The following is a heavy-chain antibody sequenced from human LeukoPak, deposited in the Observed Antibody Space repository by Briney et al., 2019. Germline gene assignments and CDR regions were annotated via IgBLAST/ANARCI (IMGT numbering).Heavy chain of an antibody. Sequence: YPSETLSLTCTVSGGSISSYYWSWIRQPPGKGLEWIGYIYYSGSTNYNPSLKSRVTISVDTSKNQFSLKLSSVTAADTAVYYCARVQSEYTHGFAFDIWGQGTMVTVSS. V-gene: IGHV4-59*01. CDR2: IYYSGST. CDR3: ARVQSEYTHGFAFDI. D-gene: IGHD5-18*01. J-gene: IGHJ3*02. CDR1: GGSISSYY.